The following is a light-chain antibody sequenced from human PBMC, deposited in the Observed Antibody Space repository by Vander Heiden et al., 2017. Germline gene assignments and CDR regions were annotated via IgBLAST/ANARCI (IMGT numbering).Light chain of an antibody. CDR2: QDS. J-gene: IGLJ1*01. CDR1: KLGDKY. CDR3: QAWDSSTYV. V-gene: IGLV3-1*01. Sequence: SYELTQPPSVSVSPGPTASITCYGDKLGDKYACWYQQKPGQSPVLVIYQDSKRPSGIPERFSGSNSGNTATLTISGTQAMDEADYYCQAWDSSTYVFGTGTKVTVL.